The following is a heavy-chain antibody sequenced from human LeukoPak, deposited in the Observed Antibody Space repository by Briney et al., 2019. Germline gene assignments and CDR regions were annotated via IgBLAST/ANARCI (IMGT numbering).Heavy chain of an antibody. Sequence: GASVKVSCKASGYIFISYYMHWVRQAPGQGLEWMGWINPNSGGTNYAQKFQGRVTMTRDTSISTAYMELSRLRSDDTAVYYCARDLHQLRGGIYWGQGTLVTVSS. J-gene: IGHJ4*02. CDR1: GYIFISYY. CDR3: ARDLHQLRGGIY. V-gene: IGHV1-2*02. D-gene: IGHD3-10*01. CDR2: INPNSGGT.